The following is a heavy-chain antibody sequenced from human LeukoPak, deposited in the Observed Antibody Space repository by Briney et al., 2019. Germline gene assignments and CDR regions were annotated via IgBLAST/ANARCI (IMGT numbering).Heavy chain of an antibody. V-gene: IGHV3-23*01. J-gene: IGHJ3*02. CDR2: ISGSGIST. D-gene: IGHD3-22*01. CDR3: AKSWHYYDSSGDDALDI. Sequence: GGSLRLSCAAAGFTLSDYGMNWVRQAPGEGLEWGSGISGSGISTYYADCVKGRFTTSRDNSNNTLYLQINSLRVEDTAVYYCAKSWHYYDSSGDDALDIWGQGTMVTVSS. CDR1: GFTLSDYG.